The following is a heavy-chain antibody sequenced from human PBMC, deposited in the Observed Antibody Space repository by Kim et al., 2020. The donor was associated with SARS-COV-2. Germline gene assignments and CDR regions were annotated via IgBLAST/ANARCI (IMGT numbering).Heavy chain of an antibody. J-gene: IGHJ4*02. Sequence: SLRLSCAVSGSPFSRHGMHWVRQAPGKGLEWVAVISYDGSEKYYPDSVKSRFTVSKDNSNSVLYLQMDSLRAEDTAVYYCARWAGTRDSGYFLDYWGQGTLVTVSS. CDR1: GSPFSRHG. CDR2: ISYDGSEK. V-gene: IGHV3-33*05. CDR3: ARWAGTRDSGYFLDY. D-gene: IGHD3-22*01.